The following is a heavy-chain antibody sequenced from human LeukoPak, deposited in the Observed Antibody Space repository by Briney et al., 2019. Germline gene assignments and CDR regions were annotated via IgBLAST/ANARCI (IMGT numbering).Heavy chain of an antibody. CDR2: IYYSGST. D-gene: IGHD1-14*01. CDR3: ARKIGVPRNRNFDY. CDR1: GGSISSYY. V-gene: IGHV4-30-4*08. Sequence: SKTLSLTCTVSGGSISSYYWSWIRQPPGKGLEWIGYIYYSGSTYYNPSLKSRVTISVDTSKNQFSLKLSSVTAADTAVYYCARKIGVPRNRNFDYWGQGTLVTVSS. J-gene: IGHJ4*02.